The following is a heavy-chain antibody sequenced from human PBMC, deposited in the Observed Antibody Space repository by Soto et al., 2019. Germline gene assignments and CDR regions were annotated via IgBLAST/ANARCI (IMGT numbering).Heavy chain of an antibody. CDR3: ARGRASGSYYLLDY. D-gene: IGHD3-10*01. Sequence: ASVKVSCKASGGTFTTYDIHWVRQATGHGLEWMGWINPNSGNIGYAQRFQGRVTMTRDTAIRTAYMEVSSLRSDDTAVYYCARGRASGSYYLLDYWGQGTLVTVSS. J-gene: IGHJ4*02. CDR2: INPNSGNI. V-gene: IGHV1-8*01. CDR1: GGTFTTYD.